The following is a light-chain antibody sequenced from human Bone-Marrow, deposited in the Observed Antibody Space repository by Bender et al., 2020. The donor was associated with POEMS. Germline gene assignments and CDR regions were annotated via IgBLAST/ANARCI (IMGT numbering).Light chain of an antibody. CDR2: SDS. CDR1: SSNIGSNA. V-gene: IGLV1-44*01. CDR3: AAWDDSLDGVV. J-gene: IGLJ2*01. Sequence: QSVLTQPPSASGTPEQRVTISCSGSSSNIGSNAVNWYQQLPRTAPKLLIYSDSQRPSGVPDRFSGSKSGTSASLAISGLQSEDEADYYCAAWDDSLDGVVFGGGTKLTVL.